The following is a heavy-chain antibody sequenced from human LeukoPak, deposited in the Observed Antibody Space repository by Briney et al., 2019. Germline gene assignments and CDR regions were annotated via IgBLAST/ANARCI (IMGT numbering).Heavy chain of an antibody. V-gene: IGHV3-74*01. CDR1: GFTFSKYW. D-gene: IGHD3-10*01. CDR3: ARRLNYYFDY. CDR2: ISSDGSIT. J-gene: IGHJ4*02. Sequence: GGSLRLSCAASGFTFSKYWMHWVRQAPGKGMGWVSRISSDGSITIYADSVQGRFTISRDNAKNTLYLQMNSLRAEDTAVYYCARRLNYYFDYWGQGTLVTVSS.